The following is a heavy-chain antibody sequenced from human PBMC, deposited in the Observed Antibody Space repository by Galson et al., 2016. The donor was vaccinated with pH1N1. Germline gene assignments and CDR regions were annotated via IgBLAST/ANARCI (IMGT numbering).Heavy chain of an antibody. CDR3: ARVAPEYYDFWSGYPVADY. V-gene: IGHV3-33*01. CDR2: IWYDGTNK. Sequence: SLRLSCAASGFTFSSYGMHWVRQAPGKGLEGVAVIWYDGTNKYYGDSVKGRCSISRDNSKNTLYLQMNSLRAEDTAVYYCARVAPEYYDFWSGYPVADYWGQGTLVTVSS. J-gene: IGHJ4*02. CDR1: GFTFSSYG. D-gene: IGHD3-3*01.